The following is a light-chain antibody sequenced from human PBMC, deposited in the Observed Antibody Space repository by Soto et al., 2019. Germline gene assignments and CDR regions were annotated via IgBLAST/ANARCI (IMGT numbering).Light chain of an antibody. J-gene: IGKJ1*01. Sequence: EIVMTQSPATLSVSPGERATLSCRASQSADSNLAWYQQKPGQPPRLLIYDATTRATGIPARFSGSGSGTEFTLTISSLQSEDSAVYYCQQYNNWPPWTFGQGTKVEIK. CDR2: DAT. CDR1: QSADSN. V-gene: IGKV3-15*01. CDR3: QQYNNWPPWT.